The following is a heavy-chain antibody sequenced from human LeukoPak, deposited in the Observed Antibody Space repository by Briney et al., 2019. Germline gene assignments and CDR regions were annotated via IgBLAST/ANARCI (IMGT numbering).Heavy chain of an antibody. D-gene: IGHD5-12*01. CDR3: ARHQASNSGYSGYDFDY. J-gene: IGHJ4*02. V-gene: IGHV4-59*08. CDR1: GVSIKNYY. CDR2: IYYAGSS. Sequence: SETLSLTCTVSGVSIKNYYWSWIRQPPGKGLEWIANIYYAGSSNYNPSLKSRVTISVDASKNQFSLKLSSVTAADTAVYYCARHQASNSGYSGYDFDYWGQGALVTVSS.